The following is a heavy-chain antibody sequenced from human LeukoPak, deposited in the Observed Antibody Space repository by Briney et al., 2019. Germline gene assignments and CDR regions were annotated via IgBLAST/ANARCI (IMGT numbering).Heavy chain of an antibody. CDR1: GFTFSSYA. CDR3: ARPTTALALDY. CDR2: ISYDGSNK. Sequence: GRSLRLSCAASGFTFSSYAMHWVRQAPGKGLEWVAVISYDGSNKYYADSVKGRFTISRDNSKNTLFLQMNSLRAEDTAVYYCARPTTALALDYWGQGTLVTVSS. V-gene: IGHV3-30*14. J-gene: IGHJ4*02. D-gene: IGHD5-18*01.